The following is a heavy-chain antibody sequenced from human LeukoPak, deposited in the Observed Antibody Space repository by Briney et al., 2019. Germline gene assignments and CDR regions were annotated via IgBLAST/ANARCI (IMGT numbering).Heavy chain of an antibody. CDR2: VSYGGSNK. CDR3: ARDTSFAVGATFDF. CDR1: GFTFSSYA. J-gene: IGHJ5*01. D-gene: IGHD1-26*01. V-gene: IGHV3-30*04. Sequence: GGSLRLSCAASGFTFSSYAMRWVRQAPGKGLEWVAVVSYGGSNKYYANSAKGRFTISRDKSKNTLHLQMNSLRAEDTAIYYCARDTSFAVGATFDFWGQGTLVTVSS.